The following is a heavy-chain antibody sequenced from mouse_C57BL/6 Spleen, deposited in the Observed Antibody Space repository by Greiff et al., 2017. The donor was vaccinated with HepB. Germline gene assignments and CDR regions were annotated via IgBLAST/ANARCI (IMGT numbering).Heavy chain of an antibody. V-gene: IGHV1-22*01. CDR2: INPNNGGT. CDR1: GYTFTDYN. J-gene: IGHJ2*01. Sequence: EVQLQQSGPELVKPGASVKMSCKASGYTFTDYNMHWVKQSHGKSLEWIGYINPNNGGTSYNQKFKGKATLTVNKSSSTAYMELRSLTSEDSAVYYCARPLGANSYYFDYWGQGTTLTVSS. D-gene: IGHD4-1*01. CDR3: ARPLGANSYYFDY.